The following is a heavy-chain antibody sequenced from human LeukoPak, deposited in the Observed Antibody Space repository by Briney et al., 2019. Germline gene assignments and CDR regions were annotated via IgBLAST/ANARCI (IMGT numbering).Heavy chain of an antibody. CDR3: AREKYSGIYYGIDY. V-gene: IGHV3-74*01. D-gene: IGHD1-26*01. J-gene: IGHJ4*02. Sequence: GGPLRLSCASSGFTFSNYWMHWVRQAPGKGLVWVSRIKSDGSSTSYADSVKGRFTISRDNTKSTLYLQMNSLRDEDAAVYYCAREKYSGIYYGIDYWGQGTLVTVSS. CDR1: GFTFSNYW. CDR2: IKSDGSST.